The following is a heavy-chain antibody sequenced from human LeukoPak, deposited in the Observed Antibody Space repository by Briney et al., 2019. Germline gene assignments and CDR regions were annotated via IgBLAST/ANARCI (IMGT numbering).Heavy chain of an antibody. D-gene: IGHD3-3*01. J-gene: IGHJ4*02. CDR2: INPNSGGT. Sequence: ASVKVSCKASGYTFTGYYMHWVRQAPGQGLEWMGWINPNSGGTNYAQKFQGWVTMTRDTSISTAYMELSRLRSDDTAVYYCARTSVYYDFWSGYNYNLDYWGQGTLVTVSS. CDR3: ARTSVYYDFWSGYNYNLDY. V-gene: IGHV1-2*04. CDR1: GYTFTGYY.